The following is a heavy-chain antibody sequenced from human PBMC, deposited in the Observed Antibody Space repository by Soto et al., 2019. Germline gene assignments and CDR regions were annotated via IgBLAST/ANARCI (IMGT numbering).Heavy chain of an antibody. CDR2: ITPILGTA. Sequence: ASVKVSCKASGGTFSSYAISWVRQAPGQGLEWMGGITPILGTANYAQKFQGRVTITADESTSTAYMELSSLRSEDTAVYYCARDEGVVVVTAQSPYYYYGMDVWGQGTTVTVSS. CDR3: ARDEGVVVVTAQSPYYYYGMDV. V-gene: IGHV1-69*13. CDR1: GGTFSSYA. J-gene: IGHJ6*02. D-gene: IGHD2-21*02.